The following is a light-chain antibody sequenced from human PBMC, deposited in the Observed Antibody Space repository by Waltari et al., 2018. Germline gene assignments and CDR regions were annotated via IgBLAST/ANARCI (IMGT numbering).Light chain of an antibody. CDR2: KAS. J-gene: IGKJ4*01. CDR1: QNIKTW. V-gene: IGKV1-5*03. Sequence: DIKMSKSPSTLSASIGDRVTITCRARQNIKTWVAWYQQKPGKAPKFLVYKASSLNNGVPSRFTGSGSGTDFTLTITSLQPDDFATYFCQQYATYPLTFGGGTKVEIK. CDR3: QQYATYPLT.